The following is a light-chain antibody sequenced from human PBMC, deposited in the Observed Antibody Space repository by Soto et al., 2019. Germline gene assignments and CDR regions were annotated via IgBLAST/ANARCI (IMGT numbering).Light chain of an antibody. CDR3: LQDYVYPWT. Sequence: AIQVTQSPSSLSASVGDRVTISCRASQGIGNDLGWYQQKPGKAPKLLIYEASTLQTGVASRFSVSGSGTDFTLTISSLQPEDFATYYCLQDYVYPWTFGQGTKVEVK. J-gene: IGKJ1*01. CDR2: EAS. V-gene: IGKV1-6*01. CDR1: QGIGND.